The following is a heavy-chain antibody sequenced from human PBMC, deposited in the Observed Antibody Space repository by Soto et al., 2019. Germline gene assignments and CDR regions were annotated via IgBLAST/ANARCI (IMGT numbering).Heavy chain of an antibody. J-gene: IGHJ4*02. V-gene: IGHV1-69*01. D-gene: IGHD5-12*01. CDR1: GGTFSSFG. Sequence: QVQLEQSGAEVKKPGSSVKVSCKASGGTFSSFGFNWVRQAPGQGLEWMGGIIPLYGTANHAQRFQGRVTISADESTSTVYMELISLRSEDTAIYYCARDRSMDGYNSRSFDYWGQGTLVTVSS. CDR2: IIPLYGTA. CDR3: ARDRSMDGYNSRSFDY.